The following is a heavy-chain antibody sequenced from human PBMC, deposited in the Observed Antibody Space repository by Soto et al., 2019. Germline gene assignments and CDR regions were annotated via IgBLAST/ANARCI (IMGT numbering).Heavy chain of an antibody. V-gene: IGHV3-33*01. CDR2: IWYDGSNK. CDR3: AREVLRYFYWRQGYRVEL. J-gene: IGHJ3*01. Sequence: GGSLRLSCAASGFTFSSYGIHWVRQAPGKGLEWVAVIWYDGSNKYYADSVKGRFTISRDNSKNTLYPQMNSLRAEDTAVYYSAREVLRYFYWRQGYRVELWGQRPMAT. D-gene: IGHD3-9*01. CDR1: GFTFSSYG.